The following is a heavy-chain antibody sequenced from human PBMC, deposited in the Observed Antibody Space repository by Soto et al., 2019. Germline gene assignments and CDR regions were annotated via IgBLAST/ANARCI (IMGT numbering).Heavy chain of an antibody. J-gene: IGHJ6*02. D-gene: IGHD4-17*01. CDR3: ARSYGEKSYYYYGMDV. V-gene: IGHV4-31*03. Sequence: SETLSLTCTVSGGSISSGGYYWSWIRQHPGKGLEWIGYIYYSGSTYYNPSLKSRVTISVDTSKNQFSLKLSSVTAADTAVYYCARSYGEKSYYYYGMDVWGQGTTVTVSS. CDR1: GGSISSGGYY. CDR2: IYYSGST.